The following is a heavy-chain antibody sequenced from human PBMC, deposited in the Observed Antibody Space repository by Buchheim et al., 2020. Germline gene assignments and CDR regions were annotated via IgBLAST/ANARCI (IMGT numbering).Heavy chain of an antibody. CDR1: GLTFSRHW. V-gene: IGHV3-7*01. Sequence: EVQLVESGGGLVQPGGSLRLSCVASGLTFSRHWMTWVRQAPGKGLEWVANIKQDGGEEYYVDSVKGRFTISRDNAKNSLHLQMNSLRAEDTAVYYCASGPMDVWGQGTT. CDR2: IKQDGGEE. J-gene: IGHJ6*02. CDR3: ASGPMDV.